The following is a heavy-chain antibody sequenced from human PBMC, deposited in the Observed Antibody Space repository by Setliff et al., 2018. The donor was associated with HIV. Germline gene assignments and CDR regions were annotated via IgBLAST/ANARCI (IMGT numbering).Heavy chain of an antibody. CDR2: ISISGDT. J-gene: IGHJ4*02. CDR1: GGSVTSYY. Sequence: PSETLSLTCTVSGGSVTSYYWSWIRQPAGERLEWIGRISISGDTNYNPSLKSRATMSLDTSKNQFSLKLNSVTAADTAMYYCARDPTTGVDYWGQGTLVTVSS. V-gene: IGHV4-4*07. CDR3: ARDPTTGVDY. D-gene: IGHD4-4*01.